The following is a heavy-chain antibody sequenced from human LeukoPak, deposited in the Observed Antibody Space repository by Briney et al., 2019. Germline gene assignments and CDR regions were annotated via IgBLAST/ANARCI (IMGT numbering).Heavy chain of an antibody. Sequence: ASVKVSCKVSGYTLTELSMHWVRQAPGKGREWMGGFDPEDGETIYAQKFQGRVTMTEDTSTDTAYMELSSLRSEDTAVYYCATEGSRYCSGGSCYPWGQGTLVTVSS. CDR1: GYTLTELS. V-gene: IGHV1-24*01. CDR2: FDPEDGET. D-gene: IGHD2-15*01. J-gene: IGHJ5*02. CDR3: ATEGSRYCSGGSCYP.